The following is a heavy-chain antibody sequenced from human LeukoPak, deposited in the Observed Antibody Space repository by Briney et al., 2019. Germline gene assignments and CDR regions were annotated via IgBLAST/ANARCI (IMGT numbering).Heavy chain of an antibody. J-gene: IGHJ4*02. V-gene: IGHV1-2*02. D-gene: IGHD4-23*01. CDR3: ARGMTTVAPGDY. Sequence: ASVKVSCKASGYTFTGYYMRWVRQAPGQGLEWMGWINPNSGSTNYAQKFQGRVTMTRDTSISTAYMELSRLRFDDTAVHYCARGMTTVAPGDYWGQGALVTVSS. CDR2: INPNSGST. CDR1: GYTFTGYY.